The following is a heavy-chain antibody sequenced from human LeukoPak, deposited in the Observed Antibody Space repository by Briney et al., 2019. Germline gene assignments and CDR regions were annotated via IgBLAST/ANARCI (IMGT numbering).Heavy chain of an antibody. V-gene: IGHV3-33*01. CDR1: GFTFSSYG. J-gene: IGHJ6*04. CDR2: IWYDGSNK. D-gene: IGHD3-10*01. CDR3: ARDHGGFGEYYGMTS. Sequence: PGGSLRLSCAASGFTFSSYGMHWVRQAPGKGLEWVAVIWYDGSNKYYADSVKGRFTISRDNSKNTLYLQMNSLRAEDTAVYYCARDHGGFGEYYGMTSGAKGPRSPSPQ.